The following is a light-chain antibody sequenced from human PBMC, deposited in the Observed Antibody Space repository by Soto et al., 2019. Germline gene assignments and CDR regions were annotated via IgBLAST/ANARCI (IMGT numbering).Light chain of an antibody. V-gene: IGKV3-20*01. J-gene: IGKJ1*01. CDR2: GAS. CDR1: QRVSSNY. Sequence: EIVLTQSPGTVSLSPGERATLSCRASQRVSSNYVAWFQQKTGQAPRLLIHGASERATGIPDRFSGSGSGTDFTLTISGLESEDFAVYYCQQYGRSPWTFGQGTKVDFK. CDR3: QQYGRSPWT.